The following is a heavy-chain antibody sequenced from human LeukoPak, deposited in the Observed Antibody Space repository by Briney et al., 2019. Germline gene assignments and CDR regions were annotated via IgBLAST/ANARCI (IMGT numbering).Heavy chain of an antibody. J-gene: IGHJ5*02. D-gene: IGHD4-17*01. CDR3: ARTTGAVTRKDWFDP. V-gene: IGHV3-11*01. Sequence: GGSLRLSCAASGSTFSDYYMSWIRQAPGKGLEWVSYISSSGSTIYYADSVKGRFTISRDNAKNSLYLQMNSLRAEDTAVYYCARTTGAVTRKDWFDPWGQGTLVTVSS. CDR2: ISSSGSTI. CDR1: GSTFSDYY.